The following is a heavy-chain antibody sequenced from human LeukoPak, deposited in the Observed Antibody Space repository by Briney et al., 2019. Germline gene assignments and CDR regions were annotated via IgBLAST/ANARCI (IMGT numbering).Heavy chain of an antibody. CDR1: GFTFSTYP. CDR2: IRGSGTT. V-gene: IGHV3-48*01. D-gene: IGHD3-16*01. J-gene: IGHJ6*02. CDR3: ARDYDYGFDN. Sequence: PGGSLRLSCAASGFTFSTYPMNWVRQAPGKGLEWISHIRGSGTTDYADSVKGRFTVSRDNAKNSLYLQLSSLRAEDTAVYYCARDYDYGFDNWGQGTTVTVSS.